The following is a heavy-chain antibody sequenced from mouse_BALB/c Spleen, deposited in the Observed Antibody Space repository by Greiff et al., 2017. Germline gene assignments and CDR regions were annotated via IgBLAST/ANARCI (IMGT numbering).Heavy chain of an antibody. V-gene: IGHV5-6-2*01. J-gene: IGHJ4*01. CDR2: INSNGGST. CDR3: ASYDYDEGYAMDY. Sequence: EVKLEESGGGLVKLGGSLKLSCAASGFTFSSYYMSWVRQTPEKRLELVAAINSNGGSTYYPDTVKGRFTISRDNAKNTLYLQMSSLKSEDTALYYCASYDYDEGYAMDYWGQGTSVTVSS. CDR1: GFTFSSYY. D-gene: IGHD2-4*01.